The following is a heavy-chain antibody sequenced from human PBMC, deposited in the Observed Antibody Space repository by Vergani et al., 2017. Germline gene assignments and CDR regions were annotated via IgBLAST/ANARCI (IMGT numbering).Heavy chain of an antibody. D-gene: IGHD3-3*01. CDR3: ASLITIFGVVIIRYYYMDV. Sequence: QVQPQQWGAGLLKPSETLSLTCAVYGGSFSGYYWSWIRQPPGKGLEWIGEINHSGSTNYNPSLKSRVTISVDTSKNQFSLKLSSVTAADTAVYYCASLITIFGVVIIRYYYMDVWGKGTTVTVSS. V-gene: IGHV4-34*01. J-gene: IGHJ6*03. CDR2: INHSGST. CDR1: GGSFSGYY.